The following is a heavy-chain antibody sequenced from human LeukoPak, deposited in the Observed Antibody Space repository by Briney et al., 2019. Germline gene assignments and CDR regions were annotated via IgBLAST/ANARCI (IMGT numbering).Heavy chain of an antibody. CDR3: ARVIDDSSGYYYDY. V-gene: IGHV4-34*01. CDR1: GGSFSGYY. CDR2: INHSGST. D-gene: IGHD3-22*01. J-gene: IGHJ4*02. Sequence: SETLSLTCAVYGGSFSGYYWSWIRQPPGKGLEWIGEINHSGSTNYNPSLKSRVTISVDTSKNQFSLKLSSVTAADTAVYYCARVIDDSSGYYYDYWGQGTLVTVSS.